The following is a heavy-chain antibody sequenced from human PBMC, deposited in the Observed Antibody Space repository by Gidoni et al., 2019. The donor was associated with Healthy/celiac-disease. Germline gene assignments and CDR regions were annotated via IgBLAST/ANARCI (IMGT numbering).Heavy chain of an antibody. D-gene: IGHD5-12*01. V-gene: IGHV2-5*01. CDR2: IYWNDDK. CDR1: GFSLSTSGVG. CDR3: AHRRRGYSVRIAFDI. J-gene: IGHJ3*02. Sequence: QITLKESGPTLVKPTQTLTLTCTFSGFSLSTSGVGVGWIRQPPGKALEWLALIYWNDDKRYSPSLKSRLTITKDTSKNQVVLTMTNMDPVDTATYYCAHRRRGYSVRIAFDIWGQGTMVTVSS.